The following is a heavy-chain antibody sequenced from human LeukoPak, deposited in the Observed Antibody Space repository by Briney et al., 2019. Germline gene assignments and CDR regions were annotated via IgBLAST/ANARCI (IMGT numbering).Heavy chain of an antibody. D-gene: IGHD3-22*01. V-gene: IGHV1-2*02. CDR2: INPNSGGT. Sequence: GASVKVSCKASGYTFTGYYMHWVRQAPGQGLEWMGWINPNSGGTNYAQKFQGRATMTWDTSISTAYMELSSLRSDDTAVYYCTSDTYYYDSTGLGHWFDPWGQGTLVTVSS. CDR1: GYTFTGYY. J-gene: IGHJ5*02. CDR3: TSDTYYYDSTGLGHWFDP.